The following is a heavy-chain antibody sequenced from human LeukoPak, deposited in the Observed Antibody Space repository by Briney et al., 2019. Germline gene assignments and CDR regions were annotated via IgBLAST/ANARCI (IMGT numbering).Heavy chain of an antibody. CDR1: GFTFSSYA. V-gene: IGHV3-23*01. J-gene: IGHJ4*02. Sequence: HPGGSLRLSCAASGFTFSSYAMSWVRQAPGKGLEWVSAISGSGGSTYYADSVKGRFTISRDNSKNTLYLQMNSLRAEDTAVYYCAKMGRNMVRGVIVPLDYWGQGTLVTVSS. D-gene: IGHD3-10*01. CDR2: ISGSGGST. CDR3: AKMGRNMVRGVIVPLDY.